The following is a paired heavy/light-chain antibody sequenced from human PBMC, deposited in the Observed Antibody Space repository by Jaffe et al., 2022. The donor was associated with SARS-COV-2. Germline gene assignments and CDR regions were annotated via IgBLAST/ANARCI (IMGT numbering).Light chain of an antibody. V-gene: IGLV2-23*01. J-gene: IGLJ3*02. CDR2: EGS. CDR3: CSYAGSSNWV. Sequence: QSALTQPASVSGSPGQSITISCTGTSSDVGSYNLVSWYQQHPGKAPKLMIYEGSKRPSGVSNRFSGSKSGNTASLTISGLQAEDEADYYCCSYAGSSNWVFGGGTKLTVL. CDR1: SSDVGSYNL.
Heavy chain of an antibody. Sequence: QITLKESGPTLVKPTQTLTLTCTFSGFSLSTSGVGVGWIRQPPGKALEWLALIYWDDDKRYSPSLKSRLTITKDTSKNQVVLTMTNMDPVDTATYYCAHYCSSTSCRDHDAFDIWGQGTMVTVSS. D-gene: IGHD2-2*01. CDR2: IYWDDDK. V-gene: IGHV2-5*02. CDR1: GFSLSTSGVG. J-gene: IGHJ3*02. CDR3: AHYCSSTSCRDHDAFDI.